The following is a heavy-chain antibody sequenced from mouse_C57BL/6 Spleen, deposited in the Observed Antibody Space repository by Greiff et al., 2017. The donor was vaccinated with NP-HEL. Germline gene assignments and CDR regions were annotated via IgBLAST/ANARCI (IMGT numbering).Heavy chain of an antibody. Sequence: EVQLQQSGPELVKPGASVKISCKASGYTFTDYYMNWVKQSHGKSLEWIGDINPNNGGTSYNQKFKGKATLTVDKSSSTAYMELRSLTSEDSAVYYCAREGYGNSWYFDVWGTGTTVTVSS. CDR1: GYTFTDYY. J-gene: IGHJ1*03. CDR2: INPNNGGT. D-gene: IGHD2-1*01. V-gene: IGHV1-26*01. CDR3: AREGYGNSWYFDV.